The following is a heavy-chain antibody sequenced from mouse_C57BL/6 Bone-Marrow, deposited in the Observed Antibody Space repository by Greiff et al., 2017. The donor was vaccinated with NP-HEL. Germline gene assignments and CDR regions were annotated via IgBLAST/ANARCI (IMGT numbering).Heavy chain of an antibody. J-gene: IGHJ2*01. CDR3: ARQRQLRLRGSYFDY. CDR1: GFTFSSYT. V-gene: IGHV5-9*01. D-gene: IGHD3-2*02. CDR2: ISGGGGNT. Sequence: EVKLMESGGGLVKPGGSLKLSCAASGFTFSSYTMSWVRQTPEKRLEWVATISGGGGNTYYPDSVKGRFTISRDNAKNTLYLQMSSLRSEDTALYYCARQRQLRLRGSYFDYWGQGTTLTVSS.